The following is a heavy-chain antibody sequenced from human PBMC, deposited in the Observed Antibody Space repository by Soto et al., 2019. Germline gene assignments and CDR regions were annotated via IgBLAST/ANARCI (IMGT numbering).Heavy chain of an antibody. D-gene: IGHD2-2*01. Sequence: SETLSLTCTVSGDSISASSWSWVRQPPGKGLEWIGNIHYNGNTKYNPSLKSRVTMSVDTSKNQFSLKLSSVTAADTAVYYCARHSYCSSICWFDPWGQGTLVTVSS. V-gene: IGHV4-59*08. CDR3: ARHSYCSSICWFDP. CDR2: IHYNGNT. J-gene: IGHJ5*02. CDR1: GDSISASS.